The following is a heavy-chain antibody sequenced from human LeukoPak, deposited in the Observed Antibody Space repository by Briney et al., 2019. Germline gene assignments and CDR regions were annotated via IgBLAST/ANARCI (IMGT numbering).Heavy chain of an antibody. D-gene: IGHD5-12*01. V-gene: IGHV4-4*02. CDR1: GASISSSAR. J-gene: IGHJ4*02. CDR2: VYHGGST. Sequence: PSGTLSLTCVVSGASISSSARWSWVRQFPGRGLEWIGEVYHGGSTNYNPSLKSRVTISLDNSNNHFSLRLSSVTAADTARYYCARRGYSGYEAYFDYWGQGTLVTVSS. CDR3: ARRGYSGYEAYFDY.